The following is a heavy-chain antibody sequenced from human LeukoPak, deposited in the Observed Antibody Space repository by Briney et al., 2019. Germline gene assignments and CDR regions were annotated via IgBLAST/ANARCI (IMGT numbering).Heavy chain of an antibody. CDR3: ARARWDRPRYFDY. V-gene: IGHV1-8*03. J-gene: IGHJ4*02. D-gene: IGHD1-26*01. CDR1: GYTFTSYD. Sequence: ASVKVSCKASGYTFTSYDINWVRQATGQGLEWMGWMNPNSGNTGYAQKFQGRVTITRNTSISTAYMELSSLRSEDTAVYYCARARWDRPRYFDYWGQGTLVTVSS. CDR2: MNPNSGNT.